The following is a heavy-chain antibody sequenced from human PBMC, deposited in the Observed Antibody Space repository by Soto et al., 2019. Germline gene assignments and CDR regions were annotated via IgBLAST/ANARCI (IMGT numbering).Heavy chain of an antibody. CDR1: GFTFSSYS. J-gene: IGHJ3*02. CDR3: ARGEGPTFAFDI. Sequence: PWGSLRLSCAASGFTFSSYSMNWVRQAPGKGLEWVSSIRSSSSYIYYADSVKGRFTISRDNAKNSLYLQMNSLRAEDTAVYYCARGEGPTFAFDIWGQGTMVTVSS. CDR2: IRSSSSYI. D-gene: IGHD1-26*01. V-gene: IGHV3-21*01.